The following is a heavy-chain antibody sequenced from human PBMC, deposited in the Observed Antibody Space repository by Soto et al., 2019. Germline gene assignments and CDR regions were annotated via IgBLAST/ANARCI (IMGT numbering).Heavy chain of an antibody. J-gene: IGHJ6*02. Sequence: GESLKISCKGSGYSFTSYWIGWVRQMPRKGLEWMGIIYPGDSDTRYSPSFQGQVTISADKSISTAYLQWSSLKASDTAMYYCARRYYYDSSGHYYYYGMDVWGQGTTVTVSS. CDR2: IYPGDSDT. V-gene: IGHV5-51*01. CDR1: GYSFTSYW. D-gene: IGHD3-22*01. CDR3: ARRYYYDSSGHYYYYGMDV.